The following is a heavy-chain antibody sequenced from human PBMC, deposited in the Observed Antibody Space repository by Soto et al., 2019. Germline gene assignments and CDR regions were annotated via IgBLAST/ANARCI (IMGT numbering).Heavy chain of an antibody. V-gene: IGHV4-59*01. CDR2: IYHSWST. J-gene: IGHJ6*02. D-gene: IGHD2-8*01. Sequence: SKTLYLPGTVSGDSINNYYWSWIRQPPGKGLEWIGYIYHSWSTDYNPSLKSRVTISVDPSKTQFSLRLSSVTAADTAVYYCARDVNVNGNSRHYYGIDVWGRGTTVTVSS. CDR1: GDSINNYY. CDR3: ARDVNVNGNSRHYYGIDV.